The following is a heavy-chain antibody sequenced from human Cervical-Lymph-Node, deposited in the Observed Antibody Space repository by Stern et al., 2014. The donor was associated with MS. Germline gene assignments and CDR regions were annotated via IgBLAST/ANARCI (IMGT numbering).Heavy chain of an antibody. J-gene: IGHJ1*01. Sequence: EVQLVESGGGLVQPGGSLRLSCAASGFTFSSYAMSWVRQGPGKGLEWVSTISGGGGTTYYADSVKGRVTISRDTSKNTLHLQMNSLRAEDTATYYCAKEGARGRYFQHWGQGTLVAVSS. V-gene: IGHV3-23*04. CDR2: ISGGGGTT. D-gene: IGHD3-16*01. CDR3: AKEGARGRYFQH. CDR1: GFTFSSYA.